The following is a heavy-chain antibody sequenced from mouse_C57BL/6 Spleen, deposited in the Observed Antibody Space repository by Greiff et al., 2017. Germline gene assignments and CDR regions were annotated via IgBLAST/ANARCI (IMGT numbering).Heavy chain of an antibody. D-gene: IGHD2-3*01. Sequence: EVQRVESGGGLVQPKGSLKLSCAASGFSFNTYAMNWVRQAPGKGLEWVARIRSKSNNYATYYADSVKDRFTISRDDSESMLYLQMNNLKTEDTAMYYCVRGDGYYADYFDYWGQGTTLTVSS. V-gene: IGHV10-1*01. CDR3: VRGDGYYADYFDY. CDR2: IRSKSNNYAT. J-gene: IGHJ2*01. CDR1: GFSFNTYA.